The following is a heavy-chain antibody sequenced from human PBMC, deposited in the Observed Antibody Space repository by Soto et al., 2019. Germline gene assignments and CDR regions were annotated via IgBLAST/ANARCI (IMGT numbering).Heavy chain of an antibody. CDR3: ARDWDIGYCSGGSCYSNSGAFDT. D-gene: IGHD2-15*01. Sequence: GGSLRLSCAASGFTVSSNYMSWVRQAPGKGLEWVSVIYSGGSTYYADSVKGRFTISRDNSKNTLYLQMNSLRAEDTAVYYCARDWDIGYCSGGSCYSNSGAFDTWGQGTMVTVSS. CDR1: GFTVSSNY. CDR2: IYSGGST. J-gene: IGHJ3*02. V-gene: IGHV3-53*01.